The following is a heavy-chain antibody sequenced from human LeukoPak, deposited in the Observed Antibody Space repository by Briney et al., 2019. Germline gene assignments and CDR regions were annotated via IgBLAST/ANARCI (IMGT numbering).Heavy chain of an antibody. J-gene: IGHJ3*02. D-gene: IGHD3-22*01. CDR1: GYTFTGYY. V-gene: IGHV1-2*06. Sequence: GASVKVSCKTSGYTFTGYYIHWVRQALGQGLEWMGRINTNSGGTKYAQNFQGRVTMTRDTSINTAYMELTRLRSDDTSIYFCARDFYDSSGNCHDGFDIWGQGTMVTVSS. CDR3: ARDFYDSSGNCHDGFDI. CDR2: INTNSGGT.